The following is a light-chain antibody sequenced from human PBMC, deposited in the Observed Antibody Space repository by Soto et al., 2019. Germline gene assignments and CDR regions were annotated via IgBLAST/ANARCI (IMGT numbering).Light chain of an antibody. CDR1: QGIRSY. J-gene: IGKJ4*01. CDR2: PAS. CDR3: QQADSFPLT. V-gene: IGKV1-12*01. Sequence: IQMTQSPSSVSASIGDRVTITCRASQGIRSYLAWYQQTPGKAPKLLIYPASSLRSGVPSRFSGSGSGTDFTLTTSSLEAEDFAIYYCQQADSFPLTFGGGTKVDIK.